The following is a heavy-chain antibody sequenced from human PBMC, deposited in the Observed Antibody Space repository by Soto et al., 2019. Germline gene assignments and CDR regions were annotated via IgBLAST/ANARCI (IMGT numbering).Heavy chain of an antibody. CDR2: IIPIFGTA. V-gene: IGHV1-69*13. J-gene: IGHJ6*02. CDR3: AVTGTPPYYYGMDV. CDR1: GGTFSSYA. D-gene: IGHD1-7*01. Sequence: SVKVSCKASGGTFSSYAISWVRQAPGQGLEWMGGIIPIFGTANYAQKFQGRVTTTADESTSTAYMELSSLRSEDTAVYYCAVTGTPPYYYGMDVWGQGTTVTVSS.